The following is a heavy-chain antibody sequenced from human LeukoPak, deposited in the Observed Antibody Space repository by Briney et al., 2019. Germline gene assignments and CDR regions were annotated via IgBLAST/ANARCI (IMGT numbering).Heavy chain of an antibody. CDR1: GGSISSYY. Sequence: SETLSLTCTVSGGSISSYYWSWIRQPPGKGLEWIGYIYYSGSTNYNPSLKSRVTISVDTAKNQFSLKLSSVTAADTAVYYCARHGIPIYYDFWSGYPVNWFDPWGQGTLVTVSS. J-gene: IGHJ5*02. CDR2: IYYSGST. D-gene: IGHD3-3*01. V-gene: IGHV4-59*01. CDR3: ARHGIPIYYDFWSGYPVNWFDP.